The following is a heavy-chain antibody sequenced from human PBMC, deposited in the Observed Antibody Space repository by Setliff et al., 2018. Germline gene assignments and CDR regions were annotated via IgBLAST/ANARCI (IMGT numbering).Heavy chain of an antibody. CDR3: ARINFYVSSGYYYAPDY. CDR2: ISAYTGNA. Sequence: ASVKVSCKASGYTFSDYGITWVRQAPGQGLEWMGWISAYTGNAYYAHKLQDRVTMTTDTSTGTAYMELGSLTSDDTAIYYCARINFYVSSGYYYAPDYWGPGTLVTVS. D-gene: IGHD3-22*01. CDR1: GYTFSDYG. V-gene: IGHV1-18*01. J-gene: IGHJ4*02.